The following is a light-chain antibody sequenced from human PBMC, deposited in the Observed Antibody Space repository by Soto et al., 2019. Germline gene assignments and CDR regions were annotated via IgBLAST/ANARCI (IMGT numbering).Light chain of an antibody. CDR1: QSLSSN. V-gene: IGKV3-15*01. Sequence: DTVMTQSPATLSVSPGERATVSCTASQSLSSNLAWYQQKPGQAPRLLIIGASERVTGIPARFSGSGSGTEFTLSISSLQSEDFAVYYCQQYDKWPRYTFGQGTKLEIK. CDR2: GAS. CDR3: QQYDKWPRYT. J-gene: IGKJ2*01.